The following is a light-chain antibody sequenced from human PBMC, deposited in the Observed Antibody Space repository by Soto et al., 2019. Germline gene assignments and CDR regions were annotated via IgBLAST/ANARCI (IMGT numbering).Light chain of an antibody. CDR1: TIDVDSSNY. J-gene: IGLJ1*01. CDR3: CSYATTFYV. Sequence: QSALTQPRSVSGSPGQSVTISCTGPTIDVDSSNYVSWYQQHPGKAPKLMIYDVSERPSGVPDRFSGSKSDSTASLTISGLQAEDEADYYCCSYATTFYVFGSGTKVTVL. CDR2: DVS. V-gene: IGLV2-11*01.